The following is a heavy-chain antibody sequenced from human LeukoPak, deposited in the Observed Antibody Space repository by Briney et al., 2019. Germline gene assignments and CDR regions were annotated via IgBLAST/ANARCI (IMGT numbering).Heavy chain of an antibody. CDR2: ISYDGSNK. CDR1: GFTFSSYG. J-gene: IGHJ4*02. Sequence: PGGSLRLSCAASGFTFSSYGMHWVRQAPGKGLEWVAVISYDGSNKYYADSVKGRFTISRDNAKNSLYLQMNSLRAEDTAVYYCARDNDAAKKLRGSPLYYFDYWGQGTLVTVSS. CDR3: ARDNDAAKKLRGSPLYYFDY. D-gene: IGHD2-2*01. V-gene: IGHV3-30*03.